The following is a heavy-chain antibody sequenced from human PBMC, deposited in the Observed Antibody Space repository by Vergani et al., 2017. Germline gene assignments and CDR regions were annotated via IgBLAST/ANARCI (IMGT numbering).Heavy chain of an antibody. Sequence: QVQLVESGGGVVQPGRSLRLSCAASGFTFSSYAMHWVRQAPGKGLEWVAVIWYDGSNKYYADSVKGRFTISRDNSKNTLYLQMNSLRAEDTAVYYCARDPAQDYYYGMDVWGQGTTVTVSS. V-gene: IGHV3-33*08. CDR1: GFTFSSYA. CDR2: IWYDGSNK. J-gene: IGHJ6*02. CDR3: ARDPAQDYYYGMDV.